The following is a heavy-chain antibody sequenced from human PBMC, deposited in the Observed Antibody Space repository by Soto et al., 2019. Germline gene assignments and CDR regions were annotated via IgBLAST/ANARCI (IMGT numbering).Heavy chain of an antibody. CDR2: VSGNNGAS. V-gene: IGHV1-18*04. CDR1: GYTSADFG. D-gene: IGHD2-2*01. CDR3: VRDQKYFRVNGNWFDS. Sequence: QVQLIQSGTEVKKPGASVTVSCKASGYTSADFGISWVRQAPGQGLEWMGWVSGNNGASNPAPKVQGRITMTLDTSTGVSYMALRSLRSDDTAIYYCVRDQKYFRVNGNWFDSWGQGTLVSVSS. J-gene: IGHJ5*01.